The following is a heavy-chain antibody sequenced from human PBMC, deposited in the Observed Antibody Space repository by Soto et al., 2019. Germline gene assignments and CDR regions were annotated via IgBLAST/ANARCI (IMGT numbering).Heavy chain of an antibody. Sequence: EVQLVESGGGLVQPGGSLRLSCAASGFTFSSYWMHWVRQAPGKGLVWVSRINSDGSSTSYADSVKGRLTISRDNAKNTLYLQMNSLRAEDTAVYYCEIRANYYDSSGYFDYWGQGTLVTVSS. V-gene: IGHV3-74*01. CDR2: INSDGSST. J-gene: IGHJ4*02. CDR3: EIRANYYDSSGYFDY. D-gene: IGHD3-22*01. CDR1: GFTFSSYW.